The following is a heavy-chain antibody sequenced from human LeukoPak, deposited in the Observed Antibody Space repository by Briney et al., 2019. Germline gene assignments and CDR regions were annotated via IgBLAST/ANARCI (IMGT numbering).Heavy chain of an antibody. CDR3: ARDPYRFAFDI. D-gene: IGHD1-26*01. CDR1: GFSFSTIY. J-gene: IGHJ3*02. Sequence: GGSLRLSCAASGFSFSTIYMSWVRQTPGQGLEWVANINVDGTAEYYVDSVKGRFTISRGNAKNSLYLQMNSLRAEDTAVYYCARDPYRFAFDIWGQGTVVLVSS. V-gene: IGHV3-7*03. CDR2: INVDGTAE.